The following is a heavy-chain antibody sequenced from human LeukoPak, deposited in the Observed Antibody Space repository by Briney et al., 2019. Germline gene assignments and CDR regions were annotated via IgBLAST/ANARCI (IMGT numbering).Heavy chain of an antibody. CDR3: ARDPPVGATTSGWFDP. V-gene: IGHV4-59*01. D-gene: IGHD1-26*01. Sequence: SETLSLTCTVSGGSISSYYWSWIRQPPGKGLEWIGYIYYGGSTNYNPSLKSRVTISVDTSKNQFSLKLSSVTAADTAVYYCARDPPVGATTSGWFDPWGQGTLVTVSS. J-gene: IGHJ5*02. CDR2: IYYGGST. CDR1: GGSISSYY.